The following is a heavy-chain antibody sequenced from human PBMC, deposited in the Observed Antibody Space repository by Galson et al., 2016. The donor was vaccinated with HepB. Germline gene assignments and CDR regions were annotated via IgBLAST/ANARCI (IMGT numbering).Heavy chain of an antibody. CDR2: IWYDGSNK. D-gene: IGHD6-13*01. CDR1: GFTFSSYG. J-gene: IGHJ4*02. CDR3: ARESSIAAAGLLDY. Sequence: SLRLSCAASGFTFSSYGMHWVRQAPGKGLEWVAVIWYDGSNKYYADSVKGRFTISRDNSKNTLYLQMNSLRAEDTAVYYCARESSIAAAGLLDYWGQGTLVTVSS. V-gene: IGHV3-33*01.